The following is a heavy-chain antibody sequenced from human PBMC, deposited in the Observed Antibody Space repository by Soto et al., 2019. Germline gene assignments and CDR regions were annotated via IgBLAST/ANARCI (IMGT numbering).Heavy chain of an antibody. CDR3: VKDLADSWSFDY. V-gene: IGHV3-64D*06. CDR2: ISSSGDNT. Sequence: PGGSLRLSCSASGFSFSNNVMHWVRQGPGKGLEFVSHISSSGDNTQYADSVKGRFIISRDNSKNTLYLQMTSLRPEDTAVYYCVKDLADSWSFDYWGQGALVTVSS. J-gene: IGHJ4*02. CDR1: GFSFSNNV. D-gene: IGHD6-19*01.